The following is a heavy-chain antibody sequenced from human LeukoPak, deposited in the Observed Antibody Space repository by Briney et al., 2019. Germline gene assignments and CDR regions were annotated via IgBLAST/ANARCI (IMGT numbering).Heavy chain of an antibody. D-gene: IGHD3-10*02. CDR2: ISSSGSTI. J-gene: IGHJ6*04. CDR1: RFTFSSYE. Sequence: PGGSLRLSCAASRFTFSSYEMNWGRQAPGEGVEWGSYISSSGSTIYYADSVKGRFTISRDNAKNSLYLQMNSLRAEDTAVYYCAELGITMIGGVWGKGTTVTISS. CDR3: AELGITMIGGV. V-gene: IGHV3-48*03.